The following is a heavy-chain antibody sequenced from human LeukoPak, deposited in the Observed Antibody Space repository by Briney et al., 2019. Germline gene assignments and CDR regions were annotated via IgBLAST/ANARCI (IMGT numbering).Heavy chain of an antibody. CDR1: GFTVSSNY. J-gene: IGHJ4*02. D-gene: IGHD3-22*01. CDR3: ARGDYYGSSGPSWYFDY. Sequence: GGSLRLSCAASGFTVSSNYMSWVRQAPGKGLEWVSVIYSGGSTYYADSVKGRFTISRDNSKNTLYLQMNSLRAEDTAVYYCARGDYYGSSGPSWYFDYWGQGTLVTVSS. CDR2: IYSGGST. V-gene: IGHV3-53*01.